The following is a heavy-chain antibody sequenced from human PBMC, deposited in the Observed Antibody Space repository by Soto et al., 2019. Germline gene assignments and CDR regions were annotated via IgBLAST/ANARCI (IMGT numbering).Heavy chain of an antibody. Sequence: QVQLQESGPGLVKPSQTLSLTCTVSGASISSADYYWSWIRQPPGKGLEWIGYFHSSVATYKDPALQTRVTRSVDTSKNPISLKLDSVTAADTSIYYCASIWFGDFHYWGHRTLVTISS. J-gene: IGHJ4*01. CDR2: FHSSVAT. D-gene: IGHD3-10*01. CDR3: ASIWFGDFHY. V-gene: IGHV4-30-4*01. CDR1: GASISSADYY.